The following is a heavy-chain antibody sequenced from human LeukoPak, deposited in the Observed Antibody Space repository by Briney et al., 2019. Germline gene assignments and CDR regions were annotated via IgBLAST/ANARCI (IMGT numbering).Heavy chain of an antibody. J-gene: IGHJ4*02. CDR1: GFTFSNCA. D-gene: IGHD6-19*01. V-gene: IGHV3-23*01. Sequence: GGSLSLSCAASGFTFSNCAMSWVRQAPGKGLEWVSVISGSGGSTYYADSVKGRFTISRDNSKNTLYLQMNSLRAEETAVYYCAKEKGASSGSFDYWGQGTLVTVSS. CDR3: AKEKGASSGSFDY. CDR2: ISGSGGST.